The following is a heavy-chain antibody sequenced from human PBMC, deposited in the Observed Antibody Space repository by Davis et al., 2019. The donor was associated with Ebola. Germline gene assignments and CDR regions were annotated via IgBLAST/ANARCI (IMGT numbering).Heavy chain of an antibody. Sequence: SETLSLTCTVSGGSISSSSYYWGWIRQSPGKGLEYIGTIYHSGSTYYNPSLKTRVTILVEKSKNQFSLRLTSVTAADTAMYYCARVLGGCSSTSCFLDPWGQGTPVTVSS. J-gene: IGHJ5*02. V-gene: IGHV4-39*07. CDR2: IYHSGST. CDR1: GGSISSSSYY. D-gene: IGHD2-2*01. CDR3: ARVLGGCSSTSCFLDP.